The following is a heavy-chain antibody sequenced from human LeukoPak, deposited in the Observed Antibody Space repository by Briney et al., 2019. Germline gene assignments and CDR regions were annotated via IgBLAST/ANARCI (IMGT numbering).Heavy chain of an antibody. CDR1: GFTLNTYS. CDR2: MTSSRSY. Sequence: GGSLRLSCAVSGFTLNTYSLNWVRRAPGKGLEWVSFMTSSRSYYADSVKGRFTISRDNAKNSLYLLMNSLRVEDTAVYYCAKDGIAGYSSSWYGYWGQGTLVTVSS. V-gene: IGHV3-21*01. CDR3: AKDGIAGYSSSWYGY. J-gene: IGHJ4*02. D-gene: IGHD6-13*01.